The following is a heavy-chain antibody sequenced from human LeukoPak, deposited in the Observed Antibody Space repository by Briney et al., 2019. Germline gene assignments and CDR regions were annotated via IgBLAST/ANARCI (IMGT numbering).Heavy chain of an antibody. D-gene: IGHD2-15*01. CDR3: AKEGDCSGGTSFDH. CDR1: GYTFTGYY. Sequence: ASVKVSCKASGYTFTGYYMHWVRQAPGQGLEWMGWINPNNGVTNYAQNFQGRVTMTRDKSISTAYMELSRLRADDTALYYCAKEGDCSGGTSFDHWGQGTLVTVCS. J-gene: IGHJ4*02. V-gene: IGHV1-2*02. CDR2: INPNNGVT.